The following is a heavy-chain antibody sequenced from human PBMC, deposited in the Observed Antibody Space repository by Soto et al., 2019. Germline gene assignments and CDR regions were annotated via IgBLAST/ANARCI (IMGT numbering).Heavy chain of an antibody. CDR1: GFTFSDYY. V-gene: IGHV3-11*01. CDR3: AREPRDDYMISGGFDY. J-gene: IGHJ4*02. D-gene: IGHD4-4*01. CDR2: ISSGGSVI. Sequence: PXGSLILSCVASGFTFSDYYMSWFRQAPGKGLEWVSYISSGGSVIYSADSMKGRFTISRDNAKNSLYLQVKSLRAEDTAVYYCAREPRDDYMISGGFDYWGQGTLVTVSS.